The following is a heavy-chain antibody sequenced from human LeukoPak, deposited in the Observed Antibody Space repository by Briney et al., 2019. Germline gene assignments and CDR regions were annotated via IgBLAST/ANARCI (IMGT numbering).Heavy chain of an antibody. CDR1: GGTFSSYA. Sequence: SVKVSCKASGGTFSSYAISWVRQAPGQGLEWMGRIIPILGIANYAQKLQGRVTITADKSTSTAYMELSSLRSEDTAVYYCAREKMATIFAPYDAFDIWGQGTMVTVSS. CDR2: IIPILGIA. J-gene: IGHJ3*02. D-gene: IGHD5-12*01. V-gene: IGHV1-69*04. CDR3: AREKMATIFAPYDAFDI.